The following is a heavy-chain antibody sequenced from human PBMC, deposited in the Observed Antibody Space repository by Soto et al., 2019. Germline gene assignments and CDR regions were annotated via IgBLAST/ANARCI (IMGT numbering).Heavy chain of an antibody. Sequence: SETLSLTCAVSGYSISSSNWWGWIRQPPGKGLEWIGYIYYSGTTYYNPSLKSRVTMSVDTSKNQFSLKLTSVTAVDTDVDYCARREIQGPIDYWGQGTLVT. V-gene: IGHV4-28*01. CDR1: GYSISSSNW. CDR3: ARREIQGPIDY. D-gene: IGHD1-26*01. J-gene: IGHJ4*02. CDR2: IYYSGTT.